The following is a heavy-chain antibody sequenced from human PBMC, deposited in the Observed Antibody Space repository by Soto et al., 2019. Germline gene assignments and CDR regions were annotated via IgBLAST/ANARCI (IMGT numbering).Heavy chain of an antibody. Sequence: QVQLVQSGAEVKKPGSSGKVSCKASGGTFSSYAISWVRQAPGQGLEWMGGFIPIFGTANYAQKFQDRVTDAAGETTRKDYLELSRLRYEDTAVYYCGRGGGGYSGSWYVLDYWGQGTLVTVSS. CDR1: GGTFSSYA. CDR2: FIPIFGTA. J-gene: IGHJ4*02. CDR3: GRGGGGYSGSWYVLDY. V-gene: IGHV1-69*01. D-gene: IGHD6-13*01.